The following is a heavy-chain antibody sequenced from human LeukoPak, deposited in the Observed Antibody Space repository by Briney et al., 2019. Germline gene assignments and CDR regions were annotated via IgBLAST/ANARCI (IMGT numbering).Heavy chain of an antibody. CDR2: INPNSGGT. CDR1: GYTFTGYY. J-gene: IGHJ5*02. V-gene: IGHV1-2*02. Sequence: ASVKVSCKASGYTFTGYYMHWVRQAPGQGLEWMGWINPNSGGTNYAQKFQGRVTMTRDTSISTAYMELSRLRSDDTAVYYCARDRVVVPAAMGNWFDPWGQGTLVTASS. D-gene: IGHD2-2*01. CDR3: ARDRVVVPAAMGNWFDP.